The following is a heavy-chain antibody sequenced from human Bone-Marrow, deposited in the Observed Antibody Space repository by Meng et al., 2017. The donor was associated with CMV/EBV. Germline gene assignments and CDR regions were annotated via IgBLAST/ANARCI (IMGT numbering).Heavy chain of an antibody. J-gene: IGHJ4*02. D-gene: IGHD4-11*01. V-gene: IGHV5-51*01. CDR3: ARTLPYSNYGGHFDY. CDR2: IYPGDSDT. CDR1: GYSFTSYW. Sequence: GESLKISCKGSGYSFTSYWIGWVRQMPGKGLEWMGIIYPGDSDTRYSPSFQGQVTISADKSISTAYLQWSSLKASDTAMYYCARTLPYSNYGGHFDYWGQGTLVTVSS.